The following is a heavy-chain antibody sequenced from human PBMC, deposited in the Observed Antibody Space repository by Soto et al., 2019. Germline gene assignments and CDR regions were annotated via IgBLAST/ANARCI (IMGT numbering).Heavy chain of an antibody. CDR2: ISAYNGNT. J-gene: IGHJ4*02. Sequence: ASVKVSCKASGYTFTSYGISWVRQAPGQGLEWMGWISAYNGNTNYAQKLQGRVTMTTDTSTSTAYMELRSLRSDDTAVYYCARDMYYYDSSGSQAGYWGQGTLVTVYS. CDR1: GYTFTSYG. CDR3: ARDMYYYDSSGSQAGY. D-gene: IGHD3-22*01. V-gene: IGHV1-18*01.